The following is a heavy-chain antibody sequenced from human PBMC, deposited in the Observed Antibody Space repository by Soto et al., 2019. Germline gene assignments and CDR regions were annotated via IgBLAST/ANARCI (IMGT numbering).Heavy chain of an antibody. Sequence: QVQLVQSGAEVKKPGASVKVSCKASGYTFTGYYMHWVRQAPGQGLEWMGWINPNSGGTNYAQKFKGWVTMTRDTSISTAYMELSGLRSDDTAVYYCARVKHWAAQYSAFDPWGQGTLVTVSS. V-gene: IGHV1-2*04. J-gene: IGHJ5*02. CDR3: ARVKHWAAQYSAFDP. CDR1: GYTFTGYY. D-gene: IGHD6-6*01. CDR2: INPNSGGT.